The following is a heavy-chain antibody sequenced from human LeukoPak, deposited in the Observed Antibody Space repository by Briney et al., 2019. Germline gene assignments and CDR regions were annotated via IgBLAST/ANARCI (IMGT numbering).Heavy chain of an antibody. CDR1: GDSVFNNSS. V-gene: IGHV6-1*01. CDR2: TYYRSKWYN. CDR3: VRGGQGDGHSADEGFDI. J-gene: IGHJ3*02. Sequence: SQTLSLTCAISGDSVFNNSSWNWIRQSPSRGLEWLGRTYYRSKWYNDYGVSVKSRININPDTSKNHFSLHLSSVTPEDSALYYCVRGGQGDGHSADEGFDIWGQGTMVTVS. D-gene: IGHD5-18*01.